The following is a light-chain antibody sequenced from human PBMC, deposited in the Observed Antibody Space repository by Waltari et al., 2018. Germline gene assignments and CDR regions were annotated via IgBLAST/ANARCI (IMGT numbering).Light chain of an antibody. CDR3: SSYTSSSTWV. Sequence: QSALTQPPSVSGSPGQSVTISCTGTSSDVGSYNRVSWYHQPPGTAPKLVVYEFSNRPAGVPARFPGSKAGNTASLTISGLQAEDEAEYYCSSYTSSSTWVFGGGTKLTVL. J-gene: IGLJ3*02. CDR2: EFS. CDR1: SSDVGSYNR. V-gene: IGLV2-18*02.